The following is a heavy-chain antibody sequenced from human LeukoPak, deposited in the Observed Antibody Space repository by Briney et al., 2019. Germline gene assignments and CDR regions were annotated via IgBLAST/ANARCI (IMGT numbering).Heavy chain of an antibody. Sequence: SETLSLTCGVFGVSINDYFWSWIRQSPGKGLEWIGEISHTEGTRYNPSLESRVTMSVGTSENQLSLTLIFVTAADTAVYYCARIRCGHSGSVCYNHWGLGTLVTVSS. CDR1: GVSINDYF. CDR2: ISHTEGT. J-gene: IGHJ4*02. CDR3: ARIRCGHSGSVCYNH. D-gene: IGHD3-9*01. V-gene: IGHV4-34*01.